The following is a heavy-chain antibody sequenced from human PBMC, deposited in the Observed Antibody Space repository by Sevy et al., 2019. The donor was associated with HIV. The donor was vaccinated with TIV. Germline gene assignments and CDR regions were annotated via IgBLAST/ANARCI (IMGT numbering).Heavy chain of an antibody. V-gene: IGHV5-51*01. CDR1: EYSFTSYW. CDR3: ARQSYYGSWSYTRSFDY. J-gene: IGHJ4*01. Sequence: GESLKISCKGSEYSFTSYWIGWVRQMPGKGLEWMGIIYPGDSDTRYIPSFQGQVTISADKSISTAYLQWSSLKASDTAMYYCARQSYYGSWSYTRSFDYWGHGTLVTVSS. CDR2: IYPGDSDT. D-gene: IGHD3-10*01.